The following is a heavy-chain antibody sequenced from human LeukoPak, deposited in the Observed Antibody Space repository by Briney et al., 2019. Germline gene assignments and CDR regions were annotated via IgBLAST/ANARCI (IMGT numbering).Heavy chain of an antibody. CDR1: GGSISGYY. J-gene: IGHJ5*02. D-gene: IGHD4-17*01. CDR2: VDYSGST. V-gene: IGHV4-59*01. CDR3: ARGDGDYGWFDP. Sequence: SETLSLTCTVSGGSISGYYWTWIRQPPGKGLEWIGNVDYSGSTNFHPSLKSRVTISVDTSKNHFSLKLSSVTAADTAVYYCARGDGDYGWFDPWGQGTLVTVSS.